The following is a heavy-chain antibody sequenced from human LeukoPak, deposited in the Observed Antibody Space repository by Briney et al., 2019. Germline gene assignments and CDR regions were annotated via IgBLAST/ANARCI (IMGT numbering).Heavy chain of an antibody. J-gene: IGHJ4*02. D-gene: IGHD6-19*01. Sequence: PGGSLRLSCATSGFTFSGYGMHWVRQAPGKGLEWVAVIWYDGSNKYYADSVKGRFTISRDNSKNTLYLQMNSLRAEDTAVYYCARVGRQWLSASDYWGQGTLVTVSS. CDR2: IWYDGSNK. V-gene: IGHV3-33*01. CDR1: GFTFSGYG. CDR3: ARVGRQWLSASDY.